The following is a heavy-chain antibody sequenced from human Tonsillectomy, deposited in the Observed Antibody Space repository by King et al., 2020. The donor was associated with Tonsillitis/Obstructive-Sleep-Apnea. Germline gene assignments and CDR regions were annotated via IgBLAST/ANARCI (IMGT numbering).Heavy chain of an antibody. Sequence: PLQESGPGLVKPSETLSLTCTVSGGSVSTSSYYWVWIRQPPGKGLEWIGTIYYSGSTYYNPSLKSRVTISVATSKNQFSLKLTSVTAADTAVYYCANVLGYCSSTACYGPGNFDYWGQGTLVTVSS. J-gene: IGHJ4*02. CDR1: GGSVSTSSYY. CDR2: IYYSGST. V-gene: IGHV4-39*01. D-gene: IGHD2-2*01. CDR3: ANVLGYCSSTACYGPGNFDY.